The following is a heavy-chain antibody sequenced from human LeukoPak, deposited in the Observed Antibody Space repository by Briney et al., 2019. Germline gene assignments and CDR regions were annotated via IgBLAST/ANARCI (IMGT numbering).Heavy chain of an antibody. Sequence: SETLSLTCTVSGGSISSYYWSWIRQPPGKGLEWIGYIYYNGRTNYNPSLRSRVTISVDTSKNQFSLNLSSVTAADTAMYYCARIQDSGLSDYWGQGTLITVSS. D-gene: IGHD3-10*01. CDR3: ARIQDSGLSDY. V-gene: IGHV4-59*01. CDR2: IYYNGRT. CDR1: GGSISSYY. J-gene: IGHJ4*02.